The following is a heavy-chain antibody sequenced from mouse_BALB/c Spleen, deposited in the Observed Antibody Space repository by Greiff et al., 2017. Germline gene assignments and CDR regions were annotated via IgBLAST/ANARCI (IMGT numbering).Heavy chain of an antibody. CDR1: GYTFTSYY. Sequence: QVQLQQPGAELVKPGASVKLSCKASGYTFTSYYMYWVKQRPGQGLEWIGGINPSNGGTNFNEKFKSKATLTVDKSSSTAYMQLSSLTSEDSAVYYCTRSPYYYGSSSYFDYWGQGTTLTVSS. CDR2: INPSNGGT. D-gene: IGHD1-1*01. CDR3: TRSPYYYGSSSYFDY. J-gene: IGHJ2*01. V-gene: IGHV1S81*02.